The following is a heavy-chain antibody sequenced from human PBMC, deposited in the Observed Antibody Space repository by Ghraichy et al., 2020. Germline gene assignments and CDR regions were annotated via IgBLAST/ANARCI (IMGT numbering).Heavy chain of an antibody. CDR1: GGSISSYY. CDR3: ARRLSGVFDY. J-gene: IGHJ4*02. Sequence: SETLSLTCTVSGGSISSYYWSWIRQPPGKGLEWIGYIYYSGSTNYNPSLKSRVTISVDTSKNQFSLKLSSVTAADTAVYYCARRLSGVFDYWGQGTLVTVSS. V-gene: IGHV4-59*08. CDR2: IYYSGST. D-gene: IGHD3-3*01.